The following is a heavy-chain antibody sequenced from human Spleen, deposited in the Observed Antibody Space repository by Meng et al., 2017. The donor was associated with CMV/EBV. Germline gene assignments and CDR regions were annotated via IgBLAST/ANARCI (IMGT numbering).Heavy chain of an antibody. CDR1: GDTFSNYG. Sequence: SGDTFSNYGMNWVRQAPGQGLEWMGGILPISGTAKYAQKFQGRVTITTDEFTSTAYMELSSLRSDDTAVYYCARRGDTVATMGCFDYWGQGTLVTVSS. D-gene: IGHD5-12*01. CDR2: ILPISGTA. J-gene: IGHJ4*02. CDR3: ARRGDTVATMGCFDY. V-gene: IGHV1-69*05.